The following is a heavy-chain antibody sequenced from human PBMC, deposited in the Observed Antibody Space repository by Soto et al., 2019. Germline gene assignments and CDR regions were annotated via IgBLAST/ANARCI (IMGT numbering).Heavy chain of an antibody. D-gene: IGHD6-6*01. J-gene: IGHJ6*03. Sequence: ASVKVSCKASAYAVTSHYMHWVRQAPGQGLEWMGIINPSGDTTSYAQRFQGRVTMTRDTSTSTVYMELSSLRSEDTAVYYCARGPAIMYSSSHYYYMDVWGKGTTVTVSS. CDR1: AYAVTSHY. V-gene: IGHV1-46*01. CDR3: ARGPAIMYSSSHYYYMDV. CDR2: INPSGDTT.